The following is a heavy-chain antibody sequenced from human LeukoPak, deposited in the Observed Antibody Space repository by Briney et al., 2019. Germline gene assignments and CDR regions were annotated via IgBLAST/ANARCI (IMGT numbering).Heavy chain of an antibody. CDR2: INSDGSIT. CDR3: AREGYYDSGSPPTFYFDS. Sequence: GGSLRLSCAASGFTFTTYWMHWVRQAPGKGLVWVSHINSDGSITSYADSVKGRFTISRDNAKNTLYLQMNSLRAEDTAVYYCAREGYYDSGSPPTFYFDSWGQGTLVTVSS. V-gene: IGHV3-74*01. D-gene: IGHD3-10*01. CDR1: GFTFTTYW. J-gene: IGHJ4*02.